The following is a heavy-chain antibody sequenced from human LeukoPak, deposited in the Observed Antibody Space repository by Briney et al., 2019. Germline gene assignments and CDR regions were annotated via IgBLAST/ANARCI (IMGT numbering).Heavy chain of an antibody. CDR1: GGSISSDY. Sequence: SETLSLTCAVSGGSISSDYWSWIRQPPGKGLEWIGHIYYSGSTNYNPSLKSRVTISVDTSKNQFSLKLNSVTAADTAVYYCARQTGYFRYWGQGTLVAVSS. CDR3: ARQTGYFRY. J-gene: IGHJ1*01. CDR2: IYYSGST. V-gene: IGHV4-59*08. D-gene: IGHD3-10*01.